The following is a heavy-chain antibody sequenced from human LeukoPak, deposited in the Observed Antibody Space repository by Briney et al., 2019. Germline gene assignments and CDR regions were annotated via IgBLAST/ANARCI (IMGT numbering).Heavy chain of an antibody. CDR3: ARSAITMVRGVINWFDP. V-gene: IGHV1-2*02. Sequence: ASVKVSCKASGYTFTGYYMHWVRQAPGQGLEWMGWINPNSGGTNYAQKFQGRVTMTRDTSISTAYMELSRLRSDDTAVYYCARSAITMVRGVINWFDPWGQGTLVTVSS. J-gene: IGHJ5*02. CDR1: GYTFTGYY. CDR2: INPNSGGT. D-gene: IGHD3-10*01.